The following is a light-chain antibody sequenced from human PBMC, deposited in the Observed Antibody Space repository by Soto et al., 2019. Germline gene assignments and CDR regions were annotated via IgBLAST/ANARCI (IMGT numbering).Light chain of an antibody. J-gene: IGLJ2*01. CDR3: SSYAGSKNFVV. Sequence: QSALTQPPSASGSPGQSVTISCTGTSSDVGGYNYVSWYQQHPGKAPKLMIYEVSKRPSGVPDRFSGSKSGNTASLTVSGLQAEDEADYYCSSYAGSKNFVVFGGGTKVIVL. CDR1: SSDVGGYNY. V-gene: IGLV2-8*01. CDR2: EVS.